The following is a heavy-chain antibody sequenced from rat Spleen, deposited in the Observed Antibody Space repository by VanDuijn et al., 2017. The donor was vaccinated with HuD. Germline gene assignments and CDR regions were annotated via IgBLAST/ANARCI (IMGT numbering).Heavy chain of an antibody. CDR1: GFSLTSYH. V-gene: IGHV2-45*01. Sequence: QVQLKESGPGLVQPSQTLSLTCTVSGFSLTSYHVHWVRQPPGKGLEWMGVMWSGGSTDYNSALKSRLSISRDTSKNQVFLKMNSLQSEDTTTYYCARDGYYHYYFDYWGQGVMVTVSS. CDR2: MWSGGST. D-gene: IGHD1-12*03. J-gene: IGHJ2*01. CDR3: ARDGYYHYYFDY.